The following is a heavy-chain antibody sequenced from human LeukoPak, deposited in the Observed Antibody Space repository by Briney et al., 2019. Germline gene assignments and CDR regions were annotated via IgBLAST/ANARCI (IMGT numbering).Heavy chain of an antibody. D-gene: IGHD5-24*01. CDR1: GFTFSNYA. CDR2: VSHDGIQI. Sequence: PGGSLRLSCAASGFTFSNYAMHWVRQGLVKGLESMAVVSHDGIQIYYADSVKGRFTISRDNSKSTLSLQMNSLRAEDTAVYYCARDGGGGYNQIDFWGQGTLVTVSS. V-gene: IGHV3-30-3*01. J-gene: IGHJ4*02. CDR3: ARDGGGGYNQIDF.